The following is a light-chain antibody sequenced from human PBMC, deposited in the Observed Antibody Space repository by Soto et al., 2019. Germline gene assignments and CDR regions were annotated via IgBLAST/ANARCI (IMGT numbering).Light chain of an antibody. CDR2: DVS. CDR1: STDVGGFNF. CDR3: SSDVGGYTLEV. V-gene: IGLV2-14*01. J-gene: IGLJ3*02. Sequence: QSVLTQPASVSGSPGQSITISCTRTSTDVGGFNFVSWYQHHPGKAPQLIIYDVSYRPSGISDRFSGPKSGNTASLTISGLQAEDEADYYCSSDVGGYTLEVFGGGTKLTVL.